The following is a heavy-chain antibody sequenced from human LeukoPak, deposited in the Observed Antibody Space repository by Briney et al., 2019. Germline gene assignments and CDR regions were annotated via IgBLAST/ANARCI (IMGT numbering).Heavy chain of an antibody. D-gene: IGHD2-21*01. J-gene: IGHJ4*02. CDR2: ISGSGGST. Sequence: GGSLRLSCAASGFTFSSYAMSWVRQAPGKGLEWVSAISGSGGSTYYADSVKGRFTISRDNSKNTLYLQMNSLRAEDTAVYYCATLAGLVVVIAIDYWGQGTLVTVSS. CDR1: GFTFSSYA. V-gene: IGHV3-23*01. CDR3: ATLAGLVVVIAIDY.